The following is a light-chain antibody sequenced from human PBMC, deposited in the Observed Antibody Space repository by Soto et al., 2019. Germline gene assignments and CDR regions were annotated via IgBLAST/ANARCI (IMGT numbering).Light chain of an antibody. CDR1: EPVSTSF. CDR3: QVYHWSLTWT. CDR2: GAS. J-gene: IGKJ1*01. V-gene: IGKV3-20*01. Sequence: EIVLTQSPGTLSLSPGERATLSCRASEPVSTSFLAWYQQKRGQPPRLLIYGASTRATGVPDRFSGGGSGTDFTLTISELDPEDFAVYYCQVYHWSLTWTFGPGTKVEIK.